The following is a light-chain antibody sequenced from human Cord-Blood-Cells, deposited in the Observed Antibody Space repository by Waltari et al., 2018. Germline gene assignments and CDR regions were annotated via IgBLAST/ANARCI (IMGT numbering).Light chain of an antibody. CDR1: SSDLGGYNY. V-gene: IGLV2-14*01. Sequence: QSALTHPASVSGSPAQSITISCTGTSSDLGGYNYVLWYQQHPGKATKLMIYDFSNRPSGVSNRFSGSKSGNTASLTISGLQAEDEADYYCSSYTSSSTVVFGGGTKLTVL. CDR2: DFS. J-gene: IGLJ2*01. CDR3: SSYTSSSTVV.